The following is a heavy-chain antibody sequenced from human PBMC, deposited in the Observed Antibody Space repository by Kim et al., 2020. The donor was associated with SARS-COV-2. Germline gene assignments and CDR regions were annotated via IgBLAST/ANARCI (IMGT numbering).Heavy chain of an antibody. J-gene: IGHJ6*02. CDR1: GYTLTELS. D-gene: IGHD1-26*01. CDR2: FNPKGGET. CDR3: ATDRIELPRGVDV. Sequence: ASVKVSCKVSGYTLTELSIHWVRQAPGKGLEWMGGFNPKGGETIYAQKFQGRVTMTEDTSTDTAYMELSSLRSEDTAVYYCATDRIELPRGVDVWGQGTTVTVCS. V-gene: IGHV1-24*01.